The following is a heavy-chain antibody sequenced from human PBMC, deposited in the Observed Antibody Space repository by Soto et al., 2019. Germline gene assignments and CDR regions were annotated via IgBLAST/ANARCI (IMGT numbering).Heavy chain of an antibody. CDR2: ISYSGST. CDR1: GDSMTTVGYY. CDR3: TRGDY. Sequence: QVQLQESGPGLVKPSQTLSLTCTVSGDSMTTVGYYWTWIRQHPGQGLEWIGFISYSGSTYYSSSLKGRVAISADTSKNQSSLKLNSVTAADTAVYSCTRGDYWGQGTLVTVSS. J-gene: IGHJ4*02. V-gene: IGHV4-31*03.